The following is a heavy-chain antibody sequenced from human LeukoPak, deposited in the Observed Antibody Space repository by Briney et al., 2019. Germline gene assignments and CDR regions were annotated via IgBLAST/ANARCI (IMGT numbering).Heavy chain of an antibody. J-gene: IGHJ4*02. CDR2: IYSGGST. D-gene: IGHD3-16*01. Sequence: GGSLRLSCAASGFTVSSNYMNWLRQAPGKGLEWVSIIYSGGSTYYADSVKGRFTISRDNSKNTLYLQMNSLRVEDTAVYYCARTDYSHFDYWGQGTLVTVSS. CDR1: GFTVSSNY. CDR3: ARTDYSHFDY. V-gene: IGHV3-66*02.